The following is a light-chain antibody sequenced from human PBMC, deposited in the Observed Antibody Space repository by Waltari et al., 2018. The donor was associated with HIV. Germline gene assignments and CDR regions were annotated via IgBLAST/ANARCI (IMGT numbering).Light chain of an antibody. J-gene: IGLJ2*01. Sequence: SALTQPASVSGSPGQSITVSCTGTSTDVGSYDLVSCYQHHPWKDPQLIIHDVTTRPSGVSSRFSGSKSGTTASLTISSLQAEAESLSFCCSFSCGSLSWLFGGGTRVTVL. CDR1: STDVGSYDL. CDR2: DVT. V-gene: IGLV2-23*02. CDR3: CSFSCGSLSWL.